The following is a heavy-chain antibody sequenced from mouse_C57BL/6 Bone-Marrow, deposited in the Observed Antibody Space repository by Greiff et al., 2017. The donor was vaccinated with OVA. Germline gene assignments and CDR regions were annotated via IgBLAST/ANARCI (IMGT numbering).Heavy chain of an antibody. Sequence: VQLQQSGAELAKPGASVKLSCKASGYTFTSYWMHWVKQRPGQGLEWIGYINPSSGYTKYNQKFKTKATLTADKSSSTAYMQLSSLTYEDSAVYYCARSNYGNCRDYWGQGTTLTVSS. J-gene: IGHJ2*01. CDR2: INPSSGYT. V-gene: IGHV1-7*01. CDR1: GYTFTSYW. CDR3: ARSNYGNCRDY. D-gene: IGHD2-1*01.